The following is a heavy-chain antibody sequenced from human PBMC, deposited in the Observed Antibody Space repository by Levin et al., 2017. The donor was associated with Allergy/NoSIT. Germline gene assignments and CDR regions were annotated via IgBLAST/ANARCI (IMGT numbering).Heavy chain of an antibody. CDR3: ASTNWFDP. J-gene: IGHJ5*02. Sequence: GESLKISCAASGFTFSSYWMSWVRQAPGKGLEWVANIKQDGSEKYYVDSVKGRFTISRDNAKNSLYLQMNSLRAEDTAVYYCASTNWFDPWGQGTLVTVSS. CDR2: IKQDGSEK. V-gene: IGHV3-7*01. CDR1: GFTFSSYW.